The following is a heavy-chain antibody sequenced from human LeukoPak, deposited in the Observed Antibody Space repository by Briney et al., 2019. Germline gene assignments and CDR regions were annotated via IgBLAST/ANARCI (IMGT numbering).Heavy chain of an antibody. Sequence: PSETLSLTCSVSGGSIRSYYWTWIRQSPGKGLECIGYIYYSGSTTYNPSLKSRVTISVDTSKNQFSLKLSSVTAADTAVYYCARRLGGTSTGFDYWGQGTLVTVSS. J-gene: IGHJ4*02. CDR3: ARRLGGTSTGFDY. CDR2: IYYSGST. V-gene: IGHV4-59*08. D-gene: IGHD2-2*01. CDR1: GGSIRSYY.